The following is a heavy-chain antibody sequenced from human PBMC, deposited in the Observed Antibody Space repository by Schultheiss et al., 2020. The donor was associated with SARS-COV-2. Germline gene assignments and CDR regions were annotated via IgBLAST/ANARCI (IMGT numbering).Heavy chain of an antibody. CDR2: IYYSGST. CDR3: ARGDLTVGATNY. D-gene: IGHD1-26*01. Sequence: LRLSCTVSGGSISSGGYYWSWIRQHPGKGLEWIGYIYYSGSTYYNPSLKSRVTISVDTSKNQFSLKLSSVTAADTAVYYCARGDLTVGATNYWGQGTLVTVSS. CDR1: GGSISSGGYY. V-gene: IGHV4-31*03. J-gene: IGHJ4*02.